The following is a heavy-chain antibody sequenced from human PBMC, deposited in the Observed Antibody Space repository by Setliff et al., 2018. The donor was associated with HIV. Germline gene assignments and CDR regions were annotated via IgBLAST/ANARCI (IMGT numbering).Heavy chain of an antibody. Sequence: SETLSLTCAVSGYSIGIGYYWGWIRQPPGKGLEWIGSIYHSGSTYYNPSLKSRVTISVDTSKNQFSLKLSSVTAADTAVYYCARLKLWDYFDYWGQGTLVTVSS. J-gene: IGHJ4*02. D-gene: IGHD5-18*01. CDR3: ARLKLWDYFDY. CDR1: GYSIGIGYY. V-gene: IGHV4-38-2*01. CDR2: IYHSGST.